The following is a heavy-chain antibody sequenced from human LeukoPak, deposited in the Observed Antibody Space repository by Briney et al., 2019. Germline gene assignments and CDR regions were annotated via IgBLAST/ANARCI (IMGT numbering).Heavy chain of an antibody. Sequence: GASLRLSRAASGFTFSSYAMSWVRQAPGKGLEWVSAISGSGGSTYYADSVKGRFTISRDNSKNTLYLQMNSLRAEDTAVYYCAKARGEDFWSGYYRGYGMDVWGQGTTVTVSS. D-gene: IGHD3-3*01. J-gene: IGHJ6*02. CDR3: AKARGEDFWSGYYRGYGMDV. V-gene: IGHV3-23*01. CDR2: ISGSGGST. CDR1: GFTFSSYA.